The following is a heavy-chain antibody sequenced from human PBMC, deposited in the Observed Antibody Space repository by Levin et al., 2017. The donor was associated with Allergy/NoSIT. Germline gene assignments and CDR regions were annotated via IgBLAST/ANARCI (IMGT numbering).Heavy chain of an antibody. J-gene: IGHJ5*02. V-gene: IGHV4-59*08. CDR1: GGSLSDYY. CDR2: IYYSGST. CDR3: ARQFDP. Sequence: SQTLSLTCTVSGGSLSDYYWSWIRQPPGKGLEWIGLIYYSGSTNYNPSLKSRVTISLDTSKNQFSLKLSSVTAADTAVYYCARQFDPWGQGTLVTVSS.